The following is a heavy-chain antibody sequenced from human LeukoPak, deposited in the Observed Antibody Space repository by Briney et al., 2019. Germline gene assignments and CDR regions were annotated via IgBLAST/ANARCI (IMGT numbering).Heavy chain of an antibody. CDR2: IRYDGSNK. Sequence: GGSLRLSCAASGFTFDDYAMRWVRQAPGKGLEWVAFIRYDGSNKYYADSVKGRFTISRDNSKNTLYLRMNSLRAEDTAIYYCAKRIVVVVAATYYWGQGTLVTVSS. J-gene: IGHJ4*02. V-gene: IGHV3-30*02. CDR1: GFTFDDYA. CDR3: AKRIVVVVAATYY. D-gene: IGHD2-15*01.